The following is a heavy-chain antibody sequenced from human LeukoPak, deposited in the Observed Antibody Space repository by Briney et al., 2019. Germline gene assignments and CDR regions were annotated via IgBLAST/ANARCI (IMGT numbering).Heavy chain of an antibody. V-gene: IGHV4-59*01. CDR1: GGSISSYY. D-gene: IGHD3-3*01. J-gene: IGHJ5*02. Sequence: SETLSLTCTVSGGSISSYYWSWIRQPPGKGLEWIGYFYYIVCTNYNPSLKSRVTISVDTSKSQFYLKLRSVTAADTAVYYCARTRTYYDFWSGYYTGTPSSWFDPWGQGTLVTVSS. CDR3: ARTRTYYDFWSGYYTGTPSSWFDP. CDR2: FYYIVCT.